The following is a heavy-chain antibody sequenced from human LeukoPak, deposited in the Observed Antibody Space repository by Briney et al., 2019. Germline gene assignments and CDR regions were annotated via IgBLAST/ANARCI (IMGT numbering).Heavy chain of an antibody. J-gene: IGHJ4*02. CDR1: GGTFSSYA. D-gene: IGHD6-25*01. V-gene: IGHV1-69*13. CDR3: AREITACSGWEHIDY. CDR2: FIPIFGTA. Sequence: SETVSCKASGGTFSSYAISWVRQAPGQGLEWMGGFIPIFGTANYAQKFQGRVTITADESTSTAYMELSSLRSEDTAVYYCAREITACSGWEHIDYWGQGTLVTVSS.